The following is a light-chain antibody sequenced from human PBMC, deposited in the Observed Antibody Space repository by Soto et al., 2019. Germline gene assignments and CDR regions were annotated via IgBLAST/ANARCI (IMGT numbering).Light chain of an antibody. CDR1: QSVSGN. CDR3: QKYNNCLIT. V-gene: IGKV3-15*01. CDR2: GAS. Sequence: EMVMTQSPATLSVSPGERATLSCRASQSVSGNLAWYQQKPGQAPRLLIYGASTRATGIPARFSGSVSGTEFTLTVSSLQSEDFAVYYCQKYNNCLITFGQGTRLEIK. J-gene: IGKJ5*01.